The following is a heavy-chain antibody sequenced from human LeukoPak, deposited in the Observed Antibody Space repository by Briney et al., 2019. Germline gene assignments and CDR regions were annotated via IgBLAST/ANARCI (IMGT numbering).Heavy chain of an antibody. Sequence: GRSLRLSCAASGFTLSSYAMHWVRQAPGKGLEWVAVISYDGNNKYYADSVRGRFTVFRDNSKNLMYLEMNSLRADDTAVYYCARAAEANRRHIVVVTAPVGDYWGQGTLFTVSS. J-gene: IGHJ4*02. CDR3: ARAAEANRRHIVVVTAPVGDY. V-gene: IGHV3-30*04. CDR1: GFTLSSYA. D-gene: IGHD2-21*02. CDR2: ISYDGNNK.